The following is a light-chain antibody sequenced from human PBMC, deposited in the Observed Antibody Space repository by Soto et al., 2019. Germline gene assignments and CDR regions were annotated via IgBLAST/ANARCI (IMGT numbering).Light chain of an antibody. V-gene: IGKV1-5*03. CDR3: LQYNSYSPWT. J-gene: IGKJ1*01. CDR2: KAS. Sequence: DIQMTQSPSTLSASVGDRVTITCRASQSISSWLAWYQQKPGKAPKLLIYKASSLESGVPLTLSGSGSGTEFTLTISSLQPDDFATYYCLQYNSYSPWTFGQGTKVEI. CDR1: QSISSW.